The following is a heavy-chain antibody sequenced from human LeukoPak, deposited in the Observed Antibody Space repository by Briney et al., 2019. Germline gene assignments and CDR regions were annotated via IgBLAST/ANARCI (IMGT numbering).Heavy chain of an antibody. CDR1: GFTFSSYA. CDR3: AKDSGSYYNYFDY. D-gene: IGHD1-26*01. J-gene: IGHJ4*02. Sequence: GGSLRLSCAASGFTFSSYAMSWVRQALGKGLEWVSAISGSGGSTYYADSVKGRFTISRDNSKNTLYLQMNSLRAEDTAVYYCAKDSGSYYNYFDYWGQGTLVTVSS. V-gene: IGHV3-23*01. CDR2: ISGSGGST.